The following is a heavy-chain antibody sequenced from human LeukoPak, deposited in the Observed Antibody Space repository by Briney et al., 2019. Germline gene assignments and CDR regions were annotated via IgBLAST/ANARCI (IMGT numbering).Heavy chain of an antibody. CDR2: ISGSGGST. CDR3: ASTDSSSPDYYYYYMDV. J-gene: IGHJ6*03. D-gene: IGHD6-13*01. CDR1: GFTFSSYA. V-gene: IGHV3-23*01. Sequence: PGGSLRLSCAASGFTFSSYAMSWVRQAPGKGLEWVSAISGSGGSTYYADSVKGRFTISRDNSKNTLYLQMNSLRAEDTAVYYCASTDSSSPDYYYYYMDVWGKGTTVTISS.